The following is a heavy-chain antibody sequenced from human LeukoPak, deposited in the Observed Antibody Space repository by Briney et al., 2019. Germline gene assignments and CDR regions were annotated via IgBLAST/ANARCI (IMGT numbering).Heavy chain of an antibody. CDR1: GGSISSSSYY. Sequence: SETLSLTCTVSGGSISSSSYYWGWIRQPPGKGLEWIGSIYYSGSTYYNPSLKSRVTISADTSKNQFSLKLSSVTAADTAVYYCARGGSSSWYWFDPWGQGTLVTVSS. D-gene: IGHD6-13*01. CDR2: IYYSGST. J-gene: IGHJ5*02. V-gene: IGHV4-39*01. CDR3: ARGGSSSWYWFDP.